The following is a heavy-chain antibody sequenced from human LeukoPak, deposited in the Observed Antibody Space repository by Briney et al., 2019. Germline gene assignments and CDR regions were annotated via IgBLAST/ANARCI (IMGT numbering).Heavy chain of an antibody. D-gene: IGHD2-21*02. Sequence: ASVTVSFKASGYTFTGYFMHWVRQAPGQGLEWMGWINPNSGGTNYAQKFQGRVTMTRDTSISTAYMELSRLRSDDTAVYYCARGGCGDSAAPFDDWGQGTLVPVSS. V-gene: IGHV1-2*02. CDR1: GYTFTGYF. J-gene: IGHJ4*02. CDR3: ARGGCGDSAAPFDD. CDR2: INPNSGGT.